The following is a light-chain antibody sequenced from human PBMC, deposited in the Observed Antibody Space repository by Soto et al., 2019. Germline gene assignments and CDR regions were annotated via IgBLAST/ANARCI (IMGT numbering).Light chain of an antibody. J-gene: IGKJ3*01. CDR2: AAS. Sequence: IQMTQSPSSLSASVGDRVTLTCRASQSISSYLNWYQQKPGKAPKLLIYAASSLQSGVPSRFSGSGYGTDFNLTISSLQTEDFATYYCQQSYSTPITFGPGTKVDIK. V-gene: IGKV1-39*01. CDR3: QQSYSTPIT. CDR1: QSISSY.